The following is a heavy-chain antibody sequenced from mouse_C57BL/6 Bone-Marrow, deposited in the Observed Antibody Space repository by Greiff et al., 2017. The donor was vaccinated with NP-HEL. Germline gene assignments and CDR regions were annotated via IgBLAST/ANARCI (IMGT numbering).Heavy chain of an antibody. V-gene: IGHV1-15*01. D-gene: IGHD2-4*01. Sequence: QVQLQQSGAELVRPGASVTLSCKASGYTFTDYEMHWVKQTPVHGLEWIGAIDPETGGTAYNQKFKGKAILTADNSSSTAYMELRSLTSEDSAVYYCTRGFYDYDGYFDVWGTGTTVTVSS. CDR1: GYTFTDYE. J-gene: IGHJ1*03. CDR3: TRGFYDYDGYFDV. CDR2: IDPETGGT.